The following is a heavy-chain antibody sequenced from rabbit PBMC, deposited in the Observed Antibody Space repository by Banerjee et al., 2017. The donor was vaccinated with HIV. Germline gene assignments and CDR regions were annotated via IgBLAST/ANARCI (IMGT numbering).Heavy chain of an antibody. CDR2: IDTRDGDT. Sequence: QEQLVESGGGLVKPEGSLKLSCTASGFSFSNKAVMCWVRQAPGKGLEWIACIDTRDGDTDYANWPKGRFTISKTSSTTVTLQMTSLTAADTATYFCARNYVNAFDPWGPGTLVTVS. V-gene: IGHV1S45*01. J-gene: IGHJ2*01. D-gene: IGHD1-1*01. CDR1: GFSFSNKAV. CDR3: ARNYVNAFDP.